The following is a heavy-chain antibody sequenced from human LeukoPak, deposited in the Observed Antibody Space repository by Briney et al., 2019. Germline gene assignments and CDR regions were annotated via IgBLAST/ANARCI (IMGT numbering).Heavy chain of an antibody. CDR3: ARHIVSGPWSYYYDSSGYYLEYFQH. Sequence: SETLSLTCTVSGGSISSSSYYWGWIRQPPGKGLEWIGSIYYSGSTYYNPSLKSRVTISVDTSKNQFSLNLSSVTAADTAVYYCARHIVSGPWSYYYDSSGYYLEYFQHWGQGTLVTVSS. CDR2: IYYSGST. V-gene: IGHV4-39*01. CDR1: GGSISSSSYY. J-gene: IGHJ1*01. D-gene: IGHD3-22*01.